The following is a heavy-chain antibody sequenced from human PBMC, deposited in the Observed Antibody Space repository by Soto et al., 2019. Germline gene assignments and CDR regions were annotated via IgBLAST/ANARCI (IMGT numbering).Heavy chain of an antibody. Sequence: DVQLLQSGGGLAQPGGSLRLSCEVSGLTFRNFAMNWVRQSPGKGLEWVSMITVSVGIFYADSVKGRFPVSRDNSKDTLNLQMDSLRAEDTAVYWCVKCKGAGSHYHYTMDVWAQGTTVTVSS. D-gene: IGHD6-19*01. CDR1: GLTFRNFA. CDR3: VKCKGAGSHYHYTMDV. CDR2: ITVSVGI. V-gene: IGHV3-23*01. J-gene: IGHJ6*02.